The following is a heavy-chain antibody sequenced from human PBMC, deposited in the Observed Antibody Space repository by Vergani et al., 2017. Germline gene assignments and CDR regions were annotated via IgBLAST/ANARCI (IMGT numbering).Heavy chain of an antibody. Sequence: QVQLVQSGAEVKKPGASVKVSCKASGYTFTSYAMHWVRQAPGQRLEWMGWINTGNGNTKYSQKFQGRVTITRDPSASTAYMELSSLRSEDTAVYYCARGPFLEWLLYDWGQGTLVTVSS. CDR1: GYTFTSYA. V-gene: IGHV1-3*04. CDR3: ARGPFLEWLLYD. D-gene: IGHD3-3*02. CDR2: INTGNGNT. J-gene: IGHJ4*02.